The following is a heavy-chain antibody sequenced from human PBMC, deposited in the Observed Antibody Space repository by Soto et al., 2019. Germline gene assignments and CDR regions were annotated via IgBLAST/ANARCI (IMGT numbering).Heavy chain of an antibody. Sequence: EVQLVESGGGLVQPGGSLRLSCEASGFIFNTYDIHWVRQSTGKGLEWVSGIGTLFDTYYTGSVRGRFTISRDNARSSFYLQMNNLRVDDTAVYYCARGRSNRFDSSSAPRFDPWGQGILVTVSS. CDR1: GFIFNTYD. D-gene: IGHD3-10*01. CDR3: ARGRSNRFDSSSAPRFDP. CDR2: IGTLFDT. J-gene: IGHJ5*02. V-gene: IGHV3-13*01.